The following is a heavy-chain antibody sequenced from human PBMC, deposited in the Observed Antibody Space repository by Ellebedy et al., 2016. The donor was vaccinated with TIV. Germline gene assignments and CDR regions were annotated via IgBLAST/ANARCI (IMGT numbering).Heavy chain of an antibody. J-gene: IGHJ1*01. Sequence: SETLSLTXAVSGGSISSGGYSWSWIRQPPGKGLEWIGHIYHSGSTYYNPSLKSRVTISGDTSKNQFSLKLSSVTAADTAVYYCARGRGSSYDLPLQHWGQGTLVTVSS. CDR1: GGSISSGGYS. CDR2: IYHSGST. CDR3: ARGRGSSYDLPLQH. D-gene: IGHD5-18*01. V-gene: IGHV4-30-2*01.